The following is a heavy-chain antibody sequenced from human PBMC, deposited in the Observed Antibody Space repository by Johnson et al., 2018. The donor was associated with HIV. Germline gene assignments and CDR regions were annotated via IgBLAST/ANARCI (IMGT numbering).Heavy chain of an antibody. D-gene: IGHD3-3*01. J-gene: IGHJ3*02. CDR3: AKALGGYAFDI. V-gene: IGHV3-30*18. CDR1: GFSVSDSY. Sequence: QVQLVESGGGLVKPGGSLRLSCAASGFSVSDSYMSWVRQAPGKGLEWVAVISYDGNNKYYADSVKGRFTISRDNSKNTLYLQMNSLRAEDTAVYYCAKALGGYAFDIWGQGTMVTVSS. CDR2: ISYDGNNK.